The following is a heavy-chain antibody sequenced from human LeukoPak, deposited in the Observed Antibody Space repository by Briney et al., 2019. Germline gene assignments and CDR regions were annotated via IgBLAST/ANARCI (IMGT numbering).Heavy chain of an antibody. V-gene: IGHV4-31*03. Sequence: PSQTLSLTCTVSGGSISSGGYYWSWIRQHPGKGLEWIGYIYYGGSTYYNPSLKSRVTISVDTSKNQFSLKLSSVTAADTAVYYCARDPSGPLHHDAFDIWGQGTMVTVSS. CDR3: ARDPSGPLHHDAFDI. D-gene: IGHD4-4*01. J-gene: IGHJ3*02. CDR2: IYYGGST. CDR1: GGSISSGGYY.